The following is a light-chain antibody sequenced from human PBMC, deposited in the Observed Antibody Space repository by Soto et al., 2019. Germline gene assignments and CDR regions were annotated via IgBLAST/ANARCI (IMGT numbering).Light chain of an antibody. CDR3: QQYNTSPRT. CDR1: QSVNSTY. Sequence: EIVLTQSPGTLSLSPGERATLSCRASQSVNSTYIAWYQQKPGQAPRLLMYAASSRATGIPDRFSGSGSGTDFTLTISRLEPEDFAVYYCQQYNTSPRTFGQGTKVDIK. CDR2: AAS. J-gene: IGKJ1*01. V-gene: IGKV3-20*01.